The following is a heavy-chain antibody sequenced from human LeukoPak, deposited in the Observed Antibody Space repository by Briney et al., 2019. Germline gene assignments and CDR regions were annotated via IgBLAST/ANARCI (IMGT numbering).Heavy chain of an antibody. CDR2: IKKDGSEE. J-gene: IGHJ6*02. V-gene: IGHV3-7*01. D-gene: IGHD7-27*01. CDR1: GFTFSDYW. CDR3: ATYKNWVAGDV. Sequence: GGSPRLSCAASGFTFSDYWMTWVRQAPGKGPEWVANIKKDGSEEHYVDSVKGRLTVSRDNAQNSLFLQMNSLRVEDTAVYYCATYKNWVAGDVWGQGTTVSVSS.